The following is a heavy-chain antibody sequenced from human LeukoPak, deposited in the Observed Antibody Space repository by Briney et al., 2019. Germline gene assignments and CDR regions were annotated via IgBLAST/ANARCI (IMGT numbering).Heavy chain of an antibody. CDR1: GFTFSSYA. CDR3: AREPDYYGLGSYLDY. J-gene: IGHJ4*02. D-gene: IGHD3-10*01. Sequence: GGSLRLSCAASGFTFSSYAMHWVRQAPGKGLEWVAVISYDGSNKYYADSVKGRFTISRDNSKNTLYLQMNSLRAEDTAVYYCAREPDYYGLGSYLDYWGQGTLVTVSS. CDR2: ISYDGSNK. V-gene: IGHV3-30-3*01.